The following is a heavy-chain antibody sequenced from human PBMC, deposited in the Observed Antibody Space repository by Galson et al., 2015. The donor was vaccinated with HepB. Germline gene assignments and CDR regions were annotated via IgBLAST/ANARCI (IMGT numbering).Heavy chain of an antibody. J-gene: IGHJ4*02. CDR3: AREVSTYSSGWYDRALRFSFDY. V-gene: IGHV1-18*01. D-gene: IGHD6-19*01. Sequence: SVKVSCKASGYTFTTGIVSVRQAPGQGLEWMGWISAYNGNTNYAQKLQGRVTMTTDTSTSTAYMELRSLRSDDTAVYYCAREVSTYSSGWYDRALRFSFDYWGQGTLVTVSS. CDR1: GYTFTTG. CDR2: ISAYNGNT.